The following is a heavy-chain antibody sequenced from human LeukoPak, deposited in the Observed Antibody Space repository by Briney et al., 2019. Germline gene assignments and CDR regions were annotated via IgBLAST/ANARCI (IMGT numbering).Heavy chain of an antibody. J-gene: IGHJ1*01. CDR1: VYTFTNYY. CDR3: ASGPWGIAAASPNKDVQH. CDR2: INPSGGRT. D-gene: IGHD6-13*01. V-gene: IGHV1-46*04. Sequence: GASVTVSFKSSVYTFTNYYMHWVRQAPGQGLEWMGIINPSGGRTSYEKTLQGRVTITRDTATSTVYMELSSLRSEDTAVYYCASGPWGIAAASPNKDVQHWGQGTLVTVSS.